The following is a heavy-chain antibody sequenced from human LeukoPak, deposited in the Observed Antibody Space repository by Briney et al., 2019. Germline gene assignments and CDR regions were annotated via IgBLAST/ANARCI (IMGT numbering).Heavy chain of an antibody. CDR1: GFTFSSYG. D-gene: IGHD3-10*01. CDR2: IRYDGSNK. Sequence: GGSLRLSCAASGFTFSSYGMHWVRQAPGKGLEWVAFIRYDGSNKYYADSMKGRFTISRDNAKNSLYLQMNSLRAEDTAVYYCARGNHYGSGEDDAFDIWGQGTMVTVSS. V-gene: IGHV3-30*02. CDR3: ARGNHYGSGEDDAFDI. J-gene: IGHJ3*02.